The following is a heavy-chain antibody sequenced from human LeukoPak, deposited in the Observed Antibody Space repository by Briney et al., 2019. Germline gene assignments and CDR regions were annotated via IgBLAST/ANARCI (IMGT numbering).Heavy chain of an antibody. CDR1: GFTFSSYS. J-gene: IGHJ6*02. Sequence: GGSLRLSCAASGFTFSSYSMNWVRQAPGKGLEWVSYISSSSSTIYYADSVKGRFTISRDNAKNSLYLQMNSLRAEDTAVYYCASCSGDRGVSYYYGMDVWGQGTTVTVSS. CDR3: ASCSGDRGVSYYYGMDV. D-gene: IGHD3-10*01. CDR2: ISSSSSTI. V-gene: IGHV3-48*04.